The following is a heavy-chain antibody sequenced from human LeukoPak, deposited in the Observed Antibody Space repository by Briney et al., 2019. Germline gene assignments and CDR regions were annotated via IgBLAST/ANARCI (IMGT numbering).Heavy chain of an antibody. CDR2: ISGHNNNA. V-gene: IGHV1-18*01. J-gene: IGHJ4*02. CDR3: AGSDVLPGDY. CDR1: GYTFENYG. Sequence: ASVKVSCTASGYTFENYGIMWVRQAPGQGLEWMGWISGHNNNAKYAQKVQGRVAMTTDTSTGTAYLEMRSLTSDDTAVYYCAGSDVLPGDYWGQGTLVTVSS. D-gene: IGHD6-6*01.